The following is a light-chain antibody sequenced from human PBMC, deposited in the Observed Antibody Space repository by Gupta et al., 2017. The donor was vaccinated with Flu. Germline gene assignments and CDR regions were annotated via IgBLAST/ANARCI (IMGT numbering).Light chain of an antibody. CDR3: QQRVTTPLK. Sequence: DIQVTQSPSSLSASLGDKVTITCRTSQTIGNNLNWYQQKPRSAPKLLIYYASTLQNGVPSRFSDNESGTDFTLIISELQPEDFANYFCQQRVTTPLKFGQGTRMEIK. J-gene: IGKJ5*01. CDR2: YAS. CDR1: QTIGNN. V-gene: IGKV1-39*01.